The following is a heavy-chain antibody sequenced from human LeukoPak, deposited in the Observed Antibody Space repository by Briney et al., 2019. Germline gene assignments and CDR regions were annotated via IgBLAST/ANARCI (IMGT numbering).Heavy chain of an antibody. J-gene: IGHJ4*02. CDR3: AKEEGSGSYCYFDY. CDR2: ISGSGGST. Sequence: PGGSLRLSCAASGFTFSSYEMNWVRQAPGKGLEWVSAISGSGGSTYYADSVKGRFTISRDNSKNTLYLQMNSLRAEDTAVYYCAKEEGSGSYCYFDYWGQGTLVTVSS. D-gene: IGHD3-10*01. CDR1: GFTFSSYE. V-gene: IGHV3-23*01.